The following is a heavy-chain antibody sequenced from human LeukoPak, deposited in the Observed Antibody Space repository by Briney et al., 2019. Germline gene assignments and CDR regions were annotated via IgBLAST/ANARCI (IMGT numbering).Heavy chain of an antibody. CDR3: AGSSGWLFDY. CDR1: GFIFSDSY. V-gene: IGHV3-7*01. Sequence: GGSLRLPCAASGFIFSDSYMSWVRQAPGKGLEWVATTKTDGSEKFHVDSVKGRSTISRDNAKNSVYLQMNSLRAEDTAVYYCAGSSGWLFDYWGQGTLVAVSS. CDR2: TKTDGSEK. J-gene: IGHJ4*02. D-gene: IGHD6-19*01.